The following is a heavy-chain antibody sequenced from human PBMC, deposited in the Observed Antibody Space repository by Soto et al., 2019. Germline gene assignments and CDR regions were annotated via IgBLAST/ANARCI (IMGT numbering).Heavy chain of an antibody. Sequence: EVQLVESGGGLVQPGGSLKLSCAASGFTFSGSAMHWVRQASGKGLEWVGRIRSKANSYATAYAASVKGRFTISRDDSKNTAYLQMNSLKTEDTAVYYCTRQAAIEGNGMDVWGQGTTVTVSS. D-gene: IGHD2-2*01. CDR2: IRSKANSYAT. CDR3: TRQAAIEGNGMDV. V-gene: IGHV3-73*01. J-gene: IGHJ6*02. CDR1: GFTFSGSA.